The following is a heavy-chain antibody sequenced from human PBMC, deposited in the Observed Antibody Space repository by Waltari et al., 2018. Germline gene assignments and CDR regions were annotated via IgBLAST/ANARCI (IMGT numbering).Heavy chain of an antibody. CDR3: ARGYGDYESGVPPPYGMDV. CDR2: IIPILGIA. D-gene: IGHD4-17*01. Sequence: QVQLVQSGAEVKKPGSSVKVSCKASGGTFSSYAISWVRQAPGQGLEWMGRIIPILGIANYAQKFQGRGTSTADKSPSTAYMELSSLRSEDTAVYYCARGYGDYESGVPPPYGMDVWGQGTTVTVSS. V-gene: IGHV1-69*09. J-gene: IGHJ6*02. CDR1: GGTFSSYA.